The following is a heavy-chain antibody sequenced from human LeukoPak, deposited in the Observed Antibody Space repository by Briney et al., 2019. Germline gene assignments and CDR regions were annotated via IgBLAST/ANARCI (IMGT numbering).Heavy chain of an antibody. CDR2: IKQDGSEK. J-gene: IGHJ6*02. Sequence: GGSLRLSCAASGFTFSSYWMSWVRQAPGKGLEWVANIKQDGSEKYYVDSVKGRFTISRDNAKNSLYLQMNSLRVEDTAVYYCARDIGYSYGIYYYYGMDVWGQGTTVTVSS. CDR3: ARDIGYSYGIYYYYGMDV. CDR1: GFTFSSYW. V-gene: IGHV3-7*01. D-gene: IGHD5-18*01.